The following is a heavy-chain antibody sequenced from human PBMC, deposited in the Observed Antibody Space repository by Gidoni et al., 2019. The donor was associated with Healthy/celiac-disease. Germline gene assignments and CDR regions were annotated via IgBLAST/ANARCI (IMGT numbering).Heavy chain of an antibody. V-gene: IGHV3-48*03. D-gene: IGHD6-13*01. Sequence: EVQLVESGGGLVQPEGSLRLSCAASGFTLCSYEMHCVRPAPGTGLELFSYISSSVSTIYYADSVKCRFTISRDNAKNSLYLQMNSLRAEDTAVYYCASGYSSHWGFDYWGQGTLVTVSS. CDR1: GFTLCSYE. CDR3: ASGYSSHWGFDY. J-gene: IGHJ4*02. CDR2: ISSSVSTI.